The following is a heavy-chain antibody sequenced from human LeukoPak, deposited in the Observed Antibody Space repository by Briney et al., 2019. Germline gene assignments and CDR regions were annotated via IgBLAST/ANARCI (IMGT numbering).Heavy chain of an antibody. CDR2: MNPNSGNT. V-gene: IGHV1-8*01. CDR1: GYPFSNYD. CDR3: ARGFDSSSWYKGEHYYFDY. J-gene: IGHJ4*02. Sequence: GASVKVSCKASGYPFSNYDINWVRQAPGQGLEWMGWMNPNSGNTGYAQKFQGRVTITRNTSISTAYMELSSLRSEDTAVYYCARGFDSSSWYKGEHYYFDYWGQGTLVTVSS. D-gene: IGHD6-13*01.